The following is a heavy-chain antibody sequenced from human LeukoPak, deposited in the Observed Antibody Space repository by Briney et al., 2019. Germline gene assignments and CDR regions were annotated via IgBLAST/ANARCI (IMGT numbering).Heavy chain of an antibody. CDR3: ARLPFYDSSGY. CDR1: GYSINIGYY. Sequence: PSETLSLTCTVSGYSINIGYYWGWIRQPPGKGLEWIGYIYYSGSTNYNPSLKSRVTISVDTSKNQFSLKLSSVTAADTAVYYCARLPFYDSSGYWGQGTLVTVSS. CDR2: IYYSGST. J-gene: IGHJ4*02. D-gene: IGHD3-22*01. V-gene: IGHV4-38-2*02.